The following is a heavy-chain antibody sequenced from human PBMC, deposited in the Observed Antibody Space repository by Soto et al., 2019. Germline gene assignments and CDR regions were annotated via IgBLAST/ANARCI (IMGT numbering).Heavy chain of an antibody. CDR1: GYTFTGYD. Sequence: ASVKVSCKASGYTFTGYDINWVRQATGQGLEWMGWMNPNSGNTGYAQKFQGRVTMTRNTSISTAYMELSSLRSEDTAVYYCASTYSSSWYALYYYGMDVWGQGTPVTVSS. CDR2: MNPNSGNT. J-gene: IGHJ6*02. V-gene: IGHV1-8*01. D-gene: IGHD6-13*01. CDR3: ASTYSSSWYALYYYGMDV.